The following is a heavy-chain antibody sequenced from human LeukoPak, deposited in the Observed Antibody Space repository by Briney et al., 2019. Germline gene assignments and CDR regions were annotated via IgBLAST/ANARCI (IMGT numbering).Heavy chain of an antibody. CDR1: GGSISRSSYY. J-gene: IGHJ6*03. D-gene: IGHD4-17*01. CDR3: ARATDYCYYYMDV. CDR2: IYYSGST. Sequence: SETLSLTCTVSGGSISRSSYYWGWIRHPPGKGLEWIASIYYSGSTYYNPSLKSRVTISVDTSKNQFSLKLSSVTAADTPVYYCARATDYCYYYMDVWGKGTTVTVSS. V-gene: IGHV4-39*01.